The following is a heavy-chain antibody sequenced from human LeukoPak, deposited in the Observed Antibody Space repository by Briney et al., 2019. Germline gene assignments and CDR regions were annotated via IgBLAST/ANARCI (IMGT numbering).Heavy chain of an antibody. V-gene: IGHV3-30-3*01. Sequence: GRSLRLSCAASGFTFRTSTMHWVRQAPGKGLEWVAAISYDGNSEYYADSVKGRFIVSRDNPKSAQFLQMKSLSVEDTAVYYCATRLGFDAFDIWGQGTMVTVSS. CDR1: GFTFRTST. CDR2: ISYDGNSE. CDR3: ATRLGFDAFDI. D-gene: IGHD7-27*01. J-gene: IGHJ3*02.